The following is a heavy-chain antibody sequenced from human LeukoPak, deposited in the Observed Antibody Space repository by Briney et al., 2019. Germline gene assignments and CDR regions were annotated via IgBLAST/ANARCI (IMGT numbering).Heavy chain of an antibody. Sequence: GGSLRLSCAASGFTFSNYVMNWVRQAPGKGLEWVSVISTDGARTYYPDSVNGRFTISRDNSKNTLYLQMSSLRVDDTAVYYCARYLEVSVGGNDYWGQGTLVTVAS. J-gene: IGHJ4*02. CDR2: ISTDGART. CDR1: GFTFSNYV. D-gene: IGHD1-26*01. CDR3: ARYLEVSVGGNDY. V-gene: IGHV3-23*01.